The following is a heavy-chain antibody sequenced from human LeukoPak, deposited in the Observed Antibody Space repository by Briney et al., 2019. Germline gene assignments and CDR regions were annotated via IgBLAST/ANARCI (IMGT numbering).Heavy chain of an antibody. CDR3: VREGTFASPEAGRWIDSFDI. V-gene: IGHV3-7*01. CDR1: GFTFSDYW. Sequence: GGSLRLSCAASGFTFSDYWMSWVRLAPGKGLEWVANIKQDGSEIYYVDSVKGRFTIFRDNANLYLQMNTLRPGDTAVYYCVREGTFASPEAGRWIDSFDIWGQGTMVTVSS. D-gene: IGHD6-13*01. CDR2: IKQDGSEI. J-gene: IGHJ3*02.